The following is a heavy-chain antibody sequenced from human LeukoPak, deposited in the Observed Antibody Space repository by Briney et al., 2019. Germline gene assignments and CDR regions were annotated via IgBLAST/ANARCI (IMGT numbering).Heavy chain of an antibody. V-gene: IGHV3-23*01. D-gene: IGHD2-2*01. CDR3: AKTPKQYQLLENFDY. CDR1: GFTFSSYA. J-gene: IGHJ4*02. CDR2: ISGSGGST. Sequence: GSLRLSCAASGFTFSSYAMSWVRQAPGKGLEWVSAISGSGGSTYYADSVKGRFTISRDNSKNTLYLQMNSLRAEDTAVYYCAKTPKQYQLLENFDYWGQGTLVTVSS.